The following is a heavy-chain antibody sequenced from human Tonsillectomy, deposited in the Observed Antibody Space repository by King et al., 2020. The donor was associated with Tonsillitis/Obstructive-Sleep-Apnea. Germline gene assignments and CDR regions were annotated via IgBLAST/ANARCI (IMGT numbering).Heavy chain of an antibody. CDR3: AREGGMTIFDNHWFDR. D-gene: IGHD3-3*01. J-gene: IGHJ5*02. CDR2: ISYDGSNK. CDR1: GFTFSSYA. Sequence: VQLVESGGGVVQPGRSLRLSCAASGFTFSSYAMHWVRQAPGKGLEWVAVISYDGSNKYYADSVKGRFTISRDNSKNTLYLQMNSLRAEDTAVYYCAREGGMTIFDNHWFDRWGQGTLVTVSS. V-gene: IGHV3-30*01.